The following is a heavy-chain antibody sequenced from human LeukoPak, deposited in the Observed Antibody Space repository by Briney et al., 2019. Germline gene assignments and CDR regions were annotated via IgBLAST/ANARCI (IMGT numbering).Heavy chain of an antibody. CDR2: IWYDGSNK. CDR1: GFPFSSYG. J-gene: IGHJ4*02. Sequence: PGTSLRLSRAASGFPFSSYGMHWVRQAPGKGLEWVAVIWYDGSNKYYADSVKDRFTISRDNSKNTLYLQMNSLRAEDTAVYYCAREPLLPYCGGDCVRYYFDYWGQGTLVTVSS. D-gene: IGHD2-21*02. V-gene: IGHV3-33*01. CDR3: AREPLLPYCGGDCVRYYFDY.